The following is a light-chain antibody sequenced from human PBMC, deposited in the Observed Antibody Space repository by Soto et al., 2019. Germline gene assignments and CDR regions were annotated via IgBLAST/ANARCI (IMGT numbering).Light chain of an antibody. V-gene: IGLV2-14*01. CDR3: ISYTSDDVTYV. CDR2: EVS. Sequence: QSALTQPASVSGTPGQSITISCTGSNSDVGLYELVSWYQHHPGRAPKLIVSEVSHRPSGISNRFSGSKSGNTASLTISGLQSDDEDDYYCISYTSDDVTYVFGAGTKVTVL. J-gene: IGLJ1*01. CDR1: NSDVGLYEL.